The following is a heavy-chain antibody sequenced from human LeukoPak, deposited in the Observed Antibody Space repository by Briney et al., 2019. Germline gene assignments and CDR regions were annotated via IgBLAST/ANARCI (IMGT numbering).Heavy chain of an antibody. CDR1: GFIFSSFG. V-gene: IGHV3-21*01. Sequence: GGSLRLSCAASGFIFSSFGMNWVRQAPGKGLEWVSSISSSSSYTYYADSVKGRFTISRDNSKNTLYLQMNSLRAEDTAVYYCARDAYCGGDCYFDYWGQGTLVTVSS. J-gene: IGHJ4*02. CDR2: ISSSSSYT. CDR3: ARDAYCGGDCYFDY. D-gene: IGHD2-21*02.